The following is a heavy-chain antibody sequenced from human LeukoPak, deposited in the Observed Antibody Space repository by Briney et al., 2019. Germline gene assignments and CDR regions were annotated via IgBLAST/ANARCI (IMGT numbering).Heavy chain of an antibody. J-gene: IGHJ4*02. D-gene: IGHD3-3*01. CDR2: IWYDGSNK. Sequence: GGSLRLSCAASGFTFSSYGMHWVRQAPGEGLEWVAVIWYDGSNKYYADSVKGRFTISRDNSKNTLYLQMNSLRAEDTAVYYCAKDNDFWSGYYSLWPLGYWGQGTLVTVSS. CDR3: AKDNDFWSGYYSLWPLGY. V-gene: IGHV3-33*06. CDR1: GFTFSSYG.